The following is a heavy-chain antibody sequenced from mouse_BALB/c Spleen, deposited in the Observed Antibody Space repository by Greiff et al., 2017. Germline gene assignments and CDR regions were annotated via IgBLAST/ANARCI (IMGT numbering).Heavy chain of an antibody. CDR1: GYTFSSYW. V-gene: IGHV1-9*01. CDR2: ILPGSGST. CDR3: AVITTVGYAMDY. Sequence: QVQLKQSGAELMKPGASVKISCKATGYTFSSYWIEWVKQRPGHGLEWIGEILPGSGSTNYNEKFKGKATFTADTSSNTAYMQLSSLTSEDSAVYYCAVITTVGYAMDYWGQGTSVTVSS. J-gene: IGHJ4*01. D-gene: IGHD1-1*01.